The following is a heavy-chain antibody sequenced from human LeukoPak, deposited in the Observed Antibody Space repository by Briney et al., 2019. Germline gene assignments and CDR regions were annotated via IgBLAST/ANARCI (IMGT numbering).Heavy chain of an antibody. V-gene: IGHV3-30*03. Sequence: GGSLRLSCAASGFTFSSYGMHWVRQAPGKGLEWVAVISYDGSNKYYADSVKGRFTISRDNSKNTLYLQMNSLRAEDTAVYYCARMDYGGNLPDYWGQGTLVTVSS. CDR3: ARMDYGGNLPDY. CDR2: ISYDGSNK. CDR1: GFTFSSYG. J-gene: IGHJ4*02. D-gene: IGHD4-23*01.